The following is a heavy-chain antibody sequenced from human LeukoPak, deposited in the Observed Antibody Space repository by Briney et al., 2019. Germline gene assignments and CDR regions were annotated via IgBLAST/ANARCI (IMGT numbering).Heavy chain of an antibody. CDR2: IYDSGSA. V-gene: IGHV4-59*11. J-gene: IGHJ6*03. CDR3: ARVLQNYYHMDV. CDR1: GVSINSHY. D-gene: IGHD3-3*01. Sequence: SETLSLTCTVSGVSINSHYWSWIRQPPGKGLEWIGFIYDSGSANYKSSLKSRVTMTVDTSKNQFSLKLNSVTAADTAVYYCARVLQNYYHMDVLGKGTTVTVSS.